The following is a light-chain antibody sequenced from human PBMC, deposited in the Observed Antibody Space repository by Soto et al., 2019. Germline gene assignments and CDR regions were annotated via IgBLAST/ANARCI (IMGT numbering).Light chain of an antibody. CDR1: RSDVGGYDY. CDR2: DVI. Sequence: QSAPTQPRSVSGSPGQSVSISCTGARSDVGGYDYVSWYQQHPDKAPKVIIYDVIKRPSGVPDRFSGSKSGNTASLTISGLQSDDEADYYCCSYAGSYSYVFGPGTKVTVL. CDR3: CSYAGSYSYV. V-gene: IGLV2-11*01. J-gene: IGLJ1*01.